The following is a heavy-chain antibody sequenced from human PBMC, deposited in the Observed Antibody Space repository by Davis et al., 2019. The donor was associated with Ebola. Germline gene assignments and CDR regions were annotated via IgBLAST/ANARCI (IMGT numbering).Heavy chain of an antibody. D-gene: IGHD3-16*01. CDR1: GFTFSSYA. CDR3: AKGGRSPLHQIDY. J-gene: IGHJ4*02. V-gene: IGHV3-30*04. CDR2: ISYDGSNK. Sequence: PGGSLRLSCAASGFTFSSYAMHWVRQAPGKGLEWVAVISYDGSNKYYADSVKGRFTISRDNSKNTLYLQMNSLRAEDTAVYYCAKGGRSPLHQIDYWGQGTLVTVSS.